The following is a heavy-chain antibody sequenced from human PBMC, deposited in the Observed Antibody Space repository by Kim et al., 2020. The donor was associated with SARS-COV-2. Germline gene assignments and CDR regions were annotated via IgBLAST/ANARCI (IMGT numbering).Heavy chain of an antibody. J-gene: IGHJ6*02. V-gene: IGHV3-49*04. CDR2: IRSKAYGGTT. Sequence: GGSLRLSCTASGFTFGDYAMSWVRQAPGKGLEWVGFIRSKAYGGTTEYAASVKGRFTISRDDSKSIAYLQMNSLKTEDTAVYYCTRAPGERGLELSYGMDVWGQGTTVTVSS. D-gene: IGHD1-7*01. CDR3: TRAPGERGLELSYGMDV. CDR1: GFTFGDYA.